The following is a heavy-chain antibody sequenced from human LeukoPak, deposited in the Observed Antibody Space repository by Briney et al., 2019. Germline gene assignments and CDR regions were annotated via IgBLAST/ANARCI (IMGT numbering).Heavy chain of an antibody. CDR1: GFTFSSYA. D-gene: IGHD5-12*01. V-gene: IGHV3-7*01. CDR3: ARGDGYAQRD. CDR2: IKQDGSEK. J-gene: IGHJ4*02. Sequence: GGSLRLACAASGFTFSSYAMSWVRQAPGKGLEWVANIKQDGSEKYYVDSVKGRFTISRDNAKNSLYLQMNSLRAEDTAVYYCARGDGYAQRDWGQGTLVTVPS.